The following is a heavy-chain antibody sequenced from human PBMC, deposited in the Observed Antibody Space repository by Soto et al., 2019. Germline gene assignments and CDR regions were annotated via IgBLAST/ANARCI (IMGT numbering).Heavy chain of an antibody. D-gene: IGHD5-18*01. CDR1: GFTFSSYS. V-gene: IGHV3-48*02. CDR3: ARDRRPYTRIQLWFDP. J-gene: IGHJ5*02. CDR2: ISSSSSTI. Sequence: GGSLRLSCAASGFTFSSYSMNWVRQAPGKGLEWVSYISSSSSTIYYADSVKGRFTISRDNAKNSLYLQMNSLRDEDTAVYYCARDRRPYTRIQLWFDPWGQGTLVTVSS.